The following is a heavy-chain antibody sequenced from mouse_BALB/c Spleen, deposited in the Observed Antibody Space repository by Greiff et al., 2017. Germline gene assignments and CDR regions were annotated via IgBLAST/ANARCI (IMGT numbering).Heavy chain of an antibody. D-gene: IGHD2-4*01. V-gene: IGHV3-8*02. CDR2: VSYSGST. J-gene: IGHJ1*01. CDR3: ARYYDYDGYFDV. CDR1: GDSITSGY. Sequence: EVHLVESGPSLVKPSQTLSLTCSVTGDSITSGYWNWIRKFPGNKLEYMGYVSYSGSTYYNPSLKSRISITRDTSKNQYYLQLNSVTTEDTATYYCARYYDYDGYFDVWGAGTTVTVSS.